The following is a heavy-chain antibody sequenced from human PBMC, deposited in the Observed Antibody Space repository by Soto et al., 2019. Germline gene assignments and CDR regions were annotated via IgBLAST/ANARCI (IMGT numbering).Heavy chain of an antibody. CDR2: MNPNSGNT. J-gene: IGHJ6*03. V-gene: IGHV1-8*01. CDR3: ARGYCSGGSCYFYYYYYMDV. D-gene: IGHD2-15*01. Sequence: ASVKVSCKASGYTFTSYDINWVRQATGQGLEWMGWMNPNSGNTGYAQKFQGRVTMTRNTSISTAYMELSSLRSEDTAVYYCARGYCSGGSCYFYYYYYMDVWGKGTTVTVSS. CDR1: GYTFTSYD.